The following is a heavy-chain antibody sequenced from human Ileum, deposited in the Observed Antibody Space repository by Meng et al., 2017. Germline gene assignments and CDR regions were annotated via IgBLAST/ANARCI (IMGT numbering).Heavy chain of an antibody. V-gene: IGHV3-30*04. CDR1: GFPFRSYA. Sequence: GESLKISCAASGFPFRSYAMHWVRQAPGKGLEWVAVVSDEGSQKDYADSVKGRLTISRDNSKDTLYLQMNSLRAEDTAVYYCARENYYGSGRLGDLDIWGQGTMVTVSS. D-gene: IGHD3-10*01. CDR2: VSDEGSQK. CDR3: ARENYYGSGRLGDLDI. J-gene: IGHJ3*02.